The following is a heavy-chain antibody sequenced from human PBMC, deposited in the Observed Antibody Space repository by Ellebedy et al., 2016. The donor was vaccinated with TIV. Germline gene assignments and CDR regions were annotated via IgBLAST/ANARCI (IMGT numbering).Heavy chain of an antibody. CDR1: GFTFSSYW. J-gene: IGHJ3*02. D-gene: IGHD3-22*01. V-gene: IGHV3-7*01. CDR2: IKQDGSEK. Sequence: GGSLRLXXAASGFTFSSYWMSWVRQAPGKGLEWVANIKQDGSEKYYVDSVKGRFTISRDNAKNSLYLQMNSLRAEDTAVYYCARDDSSGQWGAFDIWGQGTMVTVSS. CDR3: ARDDSSGQWGAFDI.